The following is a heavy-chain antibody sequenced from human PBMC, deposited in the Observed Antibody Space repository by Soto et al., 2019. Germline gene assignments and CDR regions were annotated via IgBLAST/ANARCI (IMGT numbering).Heavy chain of an antibody. J-gene: IGHJ4*02. CDR1: GNTFTTFY. CDR2: ICTSSGST. CDR3: ARDVSDRFDY. Sequence: ASVKVSSKALGNTFTTFYMLWLRQGPGEGVEWMGIICTSSGSTDYALKIQGRVTMTRDKSTSTVYMELSSLRSEDSAVYYCARDVSDRFDYWGQGTLVSVSS. V-gene: IGHV1-46*03.